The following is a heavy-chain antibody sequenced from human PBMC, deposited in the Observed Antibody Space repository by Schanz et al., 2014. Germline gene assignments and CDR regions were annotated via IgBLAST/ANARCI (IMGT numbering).Heavy chain of an antibody. J-gene: IGHJ4*02. Sequence: QVQLVQSGAEVKKPGSSMKVSCKASGGTFSTYPINWLRQAPGQGLEWMGRIIPIHGIVNYAQRFQDRVRITADKSTSTAYMELSSLRSDDTAVYYCAYYDVLTGCDYWGQGTQVTVSS. D-gene: IGHD3-9*01. V-gene: IGHV1-69*02. CDR1: GGTFSTYP. CDR3: AYYDVLTGCDY. CDR2: IIPIHGIV.